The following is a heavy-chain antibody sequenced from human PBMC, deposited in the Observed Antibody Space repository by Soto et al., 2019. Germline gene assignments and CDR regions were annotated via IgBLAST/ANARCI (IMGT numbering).Heavy chain of an antibody. Sequence: PSETLSLTCTVSGGSVSSGSYYWSWIRQPPGKGLEWIGYIYYSGSTNYNPSLKSRVTISVDTSKNQFSLKLSSVTAADTAVYYCAREEVQAAPYYYYYGMDVWGQGTTVTVSS. CDR2: IYYSGST. J-gene: IGHJ6*02. CDR3: AREEVQAAPYYYYYGMDV. D-gene: IGHD2-2*01. CDR1: GGSVSSGSYY. V-gene: IGHV4-61*01.